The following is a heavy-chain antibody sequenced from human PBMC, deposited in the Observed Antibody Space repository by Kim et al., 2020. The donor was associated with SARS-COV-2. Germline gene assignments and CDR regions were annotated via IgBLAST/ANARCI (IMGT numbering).Heavy chain of an antibody. CDR1: GGTFISYA. CDR3: AREHEARVQVEEQEDDY. Sequence: SVKVSCKASGGTFISYAISWVRQAPGQGLEWMGRIIPILGLANYAQKFQGRVTITADKSTSTAYMELSSLRSDDTAVYYCAREHEARVQVEEQEDDYWG. V-gene: IGHV1-69*04. J-gene: IGHJ4*01. CDR2: IIPILGLA. D-gene: IGHD6-13*01.